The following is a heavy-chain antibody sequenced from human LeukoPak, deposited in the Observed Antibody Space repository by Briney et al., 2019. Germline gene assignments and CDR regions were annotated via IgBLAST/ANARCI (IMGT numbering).Heavy chain of an antibody. J-gene: IGHJ6*03. CDR2: ISSSSSTI. V-gene: IGHV3-48*01. D-gene: IGHD3-22*01. Sequence: PSGGSLRLSCAASGFTFSSYSMNWVRQAPGKGLEWVSYISSSSSTIYYADSVKGRFTISRDNAKNSLYLQMNSLRAEDTAVYYCARVIVTNYYYMDVWGKGTTVTVSS. CDR3: ARVIVTNYYYMDV. CDR1: GFTFSSYS.